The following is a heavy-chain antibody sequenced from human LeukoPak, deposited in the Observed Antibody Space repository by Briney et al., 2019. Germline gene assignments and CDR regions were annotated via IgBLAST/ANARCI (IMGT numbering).Heavy chain of an antibody. D-gene: IGHD2-15*01. V-gene: IGHV1-18*01. CDR3: ARGEYCSGGSCYPNWFDP. Sequence: ASVKVSCKASGYTFTTYAMNWVRQAPGQGLEWMGWISAYNGNTNYAQKLQGRVTMTTDTSTSTAYMELRSLRSDDTAVYYCARGEYCSGGSCYPNWFDPWGQGTLVTVSS. CDR2: ISAYNGNT. J-gene: IGHJ5*02. CDR1: GYTFTTYA.